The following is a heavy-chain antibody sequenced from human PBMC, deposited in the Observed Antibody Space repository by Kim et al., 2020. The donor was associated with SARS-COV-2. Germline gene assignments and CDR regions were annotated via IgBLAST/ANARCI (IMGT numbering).Heavy chain of an antibody. D-gene: IGHD4-17*01. Sequence: LSLTCAASGFTFSSYAMSWVRQAPGKGLEWVSAISGSGGSTYYADSVKGRFTISRDNSKNTLYLQMNSLRAEDTAVYYCAKAPGRIRWPDYWGQGTLVTVSS. J-gene: IGHJ4*02. CDR3: AKAPGRIRWPDY. V-gene: IGHV3-23*01. CDR2: ISGSGGST. CDR1: GFTFSSYA.